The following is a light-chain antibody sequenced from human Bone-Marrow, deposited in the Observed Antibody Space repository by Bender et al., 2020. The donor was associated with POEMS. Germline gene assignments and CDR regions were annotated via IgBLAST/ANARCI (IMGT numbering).Light chain of an antibody. CDR1: ALPRQF. CDR2: YDS. V-gene: IGLV3-21*02. Sequence: SSDLTQPPSVSVSPGQTARITCSGDALPRQFTYWFQQRPGQAPILVINYDSDRPSGIPERFAGSNSGNTATLTINRVEVGDEADYYCQVWDGNSDHVVFGGGTKLTVL. CDR3: QVWDGNSDHVV. J-gene: IGLJ2*01.